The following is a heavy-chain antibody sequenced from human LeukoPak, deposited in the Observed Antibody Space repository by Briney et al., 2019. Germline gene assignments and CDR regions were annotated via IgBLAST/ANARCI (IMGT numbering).Heavy chain of an antibody. J-gene: IGHJ2*01. CDR3: AREAVVPAASRYFDL. Sequence: SETLSLTCTVSGGSISSGSYYWSWIRQPAGKGLEWIGRIYTSGSTNYNPSLKSRVTISVDTSKNQFSLKLSSVTAADTAVYYCAREAVVPAASRYFDLWGRGTLVTVSS. D-gene: IGHD2-2*01. V-gene: IGHV4-61*02. CDR1: GGSISSGSYY. CDR2: IYTSGST.